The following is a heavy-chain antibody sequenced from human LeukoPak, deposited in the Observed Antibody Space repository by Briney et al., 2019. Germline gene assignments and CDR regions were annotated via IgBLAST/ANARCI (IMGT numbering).Heavy chain of an antibody. J-gene: IGHJ4*02. CDR2: IKTKTDGGTT. V-gene: IGHV3-15*07. CDR1: GFSFSNAW. CDR3: TTDFYDSSGLRY. Sequence: PGGSLRLSCAASGFSFSNAWINWVRQAPGKGLEWVGRIKTKTDGGTTDYAAPVKGRFSISRDDSTKTMYLQMNSLKTEDTAVYYCTTDFYDSSGLRYWGQGTLVTVSS. D-gene: IGHD3-22*01.